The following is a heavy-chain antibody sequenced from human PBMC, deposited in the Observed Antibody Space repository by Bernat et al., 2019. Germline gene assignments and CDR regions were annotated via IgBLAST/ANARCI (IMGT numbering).Heavy chain of an antibody. D-gene: IGHD6-19*01. V-gene: IGHV1-8*01. J-gene: IGHJ5*02. CDR3: ARARGALRGGWSRTTKHNWFDP. CDR2: MNPNSGNT. Sequence: QVQLVQSGAEVKKPGASVKVSCKASGYTFTSYDINWVRQATGQGLEWMGWMNPNSGNTGYAQKFQGRVTMTRNTSISTAYMELSSLRSEDTAVYYCARARGALRGGWSRTTKHNWFDPWGQGTLVTVSS. CDR1: GYTFTSYD.